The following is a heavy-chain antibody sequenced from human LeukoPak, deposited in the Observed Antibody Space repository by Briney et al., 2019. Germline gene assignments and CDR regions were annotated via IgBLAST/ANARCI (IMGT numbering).Heavy chain of an antibody. CDR3: ATYATYYYYYMDV. Sequence: SQNLSLTCSVSGGSISNDDYYWSWIRQPPGKGLEWLGNIYSSGATHYNPSLKSRVTISVDTSKNQFSLKQSSVTAADTAVYYYATYATYYYYYMDVWGKGTTVTVS. CDR1: GGSISNDDYY. V-gene: IGHV4-30-4*01. J-gene: IGHJ6*03. D-gene: IGHD4-17*01. CDR2: IYSSGAT.